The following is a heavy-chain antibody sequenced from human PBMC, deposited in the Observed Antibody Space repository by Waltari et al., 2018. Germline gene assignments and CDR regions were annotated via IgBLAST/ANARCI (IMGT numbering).Heavy chain of an antibody. Sequence: QVQLQESGPGLVKPSETLSLTCAVSGYSISRGYYWGWSRQPPGKGLEWIGSIYHSGSTYYNPSLKSRVTISVDASKNQFSLKLSSVTAADTAVYYCARLVFEYSSSWYVPNWFDPWGQGTLVTVSS. D-gene: IGHD6-13*01. CDR2: IYHSGST. J-gene: IGHJ5*02. CDR1: GYSISRGYY. V-gene: IGHV4-38-2*01. CDR3: ARLVFEYSSSWYVPNWFDP.